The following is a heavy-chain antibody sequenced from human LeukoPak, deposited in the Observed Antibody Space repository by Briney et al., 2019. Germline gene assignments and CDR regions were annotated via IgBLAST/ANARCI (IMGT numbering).Heavy chain of an antibody. J-gene: IGHJ4*02. CDR1: GFTFSRCW. V-gene: IGHV3-7*01. CDR2: IKQDGSEK. Sequence: GGSLRLSCAASGFTFSRCWMSWVRQAPGKGLEWVANIKQDGSEKYYVDSVKGRFTISRDNAKNSLYLQMNSLRAEDTAVYYCARHIDSYDFWSGYYIDYWGQGTLDTVSS. CDR3: ARHIDSYDFWSGYYIDY. D-gene: IGHD3-3*01.